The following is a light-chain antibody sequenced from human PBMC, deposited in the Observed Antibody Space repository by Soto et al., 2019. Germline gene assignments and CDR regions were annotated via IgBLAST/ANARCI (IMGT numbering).Light chain of an antibody. J-gene: IGKJ1*01. CDR2: GAS. V-gene: IGKV3-20*01. CDR3: QQYGGSPRT. CDR1: QSVSSSS. Sequence: ETVMTQSPATLSLSPGERATLSCRASQSVSSSSLAWYQQKRGQAPRLLIHGASSRATGIPDRFSGSGSGTDLTLTISRLEPEDFAVYYCQQYGGSPRTFGQVHKLDIK.